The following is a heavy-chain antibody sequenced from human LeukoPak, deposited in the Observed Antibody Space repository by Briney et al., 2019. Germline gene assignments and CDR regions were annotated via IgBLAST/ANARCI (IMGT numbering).Heavy chain of an antibody. V-gene: IGHV3-21*01. Sequence: GGSLRLSCAASGFTFSSYSMNWVRQAPGKGLEWVSSISSSSYIYYADSVKGRFTISRDNAKNSLYLQMNSLRAEDTAVYYCARDYVWGSYPNNFDYWGQGTLVTVSS. CDR3: ARDYVWGSYPNNFDY. CDR1: GFTFSSYS. CDR2: ISSSSYI. D-gene: IGHD3-16*02. J-gene: IGHJ4*02.